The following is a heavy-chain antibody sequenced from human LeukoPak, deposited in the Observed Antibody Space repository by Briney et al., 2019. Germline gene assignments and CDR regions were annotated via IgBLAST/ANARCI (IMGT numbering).Heavy chain of an antibody. CDR1: GYTFTSYD. CDR2: MNTNSGNT. J-gene: IGHJ4*02. Sequence: ASVKVSCKASGYTFTSYDINWVRQATGQGLEWMAWMNTNSGNTAYAQKFQGRVTITRNTSISTAYMELSSLRSEDTAVYYCARGGGVLGATLGYWGQGTLVTVSS. CDR3: ARGGGVLGATLGY. D-gene: IGHD1-26*01. V-gene: IGHV1-8*03.